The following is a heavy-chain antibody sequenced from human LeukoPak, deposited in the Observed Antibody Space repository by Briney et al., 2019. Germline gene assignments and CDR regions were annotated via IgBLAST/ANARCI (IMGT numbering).Heavy chain of an antibody. J-gene: IGHJ4*02. D-gene: IGHD2-8*01. V-gene: IGHV3-21*04. CDR2: ISSSSSYI. CDR3: VNLQNGVPLY. Sequence: GGSLRLSCAASGFTFSSYSMNWVRQAPGKGLEWVSSISSSSSYIYYADSVKGRFTISRDNAKNSLYLQMNSLKTEDTAVYYCVNLQNGVPLYWGQGTLVTVSS. CDR1: GFTFSSYS.